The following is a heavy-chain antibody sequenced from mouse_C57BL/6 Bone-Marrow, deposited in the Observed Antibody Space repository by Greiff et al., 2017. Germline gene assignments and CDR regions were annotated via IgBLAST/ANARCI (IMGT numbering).Heavy chain of an antibody. J-gene: IGHJ3*01. D-gene: IGHD2-2*01. CDR1: GFTFSDYG. CDR2: ISSGSSTI. CDR3: ARAFYYGYEFAY. Sequence: EVKLMESGGGLVKPGGSLKLSCAASGFTFSDYGMHWVRQAPEKGLEWVAYISSGSSTIYSAATVNGRFTISRDNARNTLFLQRTSLRSEDTAMYYCARAFYYGYEFAYWGQGTLVTVSA. V-gene: IGHV5-17*01.